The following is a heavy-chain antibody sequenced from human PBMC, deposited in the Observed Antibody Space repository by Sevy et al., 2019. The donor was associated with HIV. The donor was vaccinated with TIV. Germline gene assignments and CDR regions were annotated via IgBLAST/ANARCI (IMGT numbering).Heavy chain of an antibody. Sequence: SETLSLTCSVSGGSISSYFWTWVRQSPGKGQEWIGNIYFTGNTDYSPSLKSRVTLSLDTSKSQFSLTLKSVTAADTAIYFCASDSTTRPRVLDYWGQGTLVTVSS. J-gene: IGHJ4*02. CDR1: GGSISSYF. D-gene: IGHD1-1*01. CDR2: IYFTGNT. CDR3: ASDSTTRPRVLDY. V-gene: IGHV4-59*01.